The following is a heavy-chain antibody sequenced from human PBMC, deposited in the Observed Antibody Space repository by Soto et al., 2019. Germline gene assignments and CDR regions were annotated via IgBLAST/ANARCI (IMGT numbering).Heavy chain of an antibody. J-gene: IGHJ4*02. CDR3: ARRPPEPRAFDY. CDR1: GFTFSSFD. V-gene: IGHV3-23*01. CDR2: ILGSGGSS. Sequence: EVQLLESGGGLVQPGGSLRLSCAASGFTFSSFDMHWVRQAPGKGLEWVSGILGSGGSSDYSDAVKGRFTISRDNSRNKLFLQMNGLRAEDTDIYYCARRPPEPRAFDYWGQGTQVTVSS.